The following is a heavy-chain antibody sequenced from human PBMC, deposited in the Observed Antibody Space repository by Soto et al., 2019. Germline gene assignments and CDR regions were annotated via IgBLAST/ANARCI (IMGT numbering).Heavy chain of an antibody. D-gene: IGHD6-13*01. CDR2: LSGSGGGT. J-gene: IGHJ4*02. CDR1: GFTFSNYA. V-gene: IGHV3-23*01. CDR3: AKDPRGFTSTARIDY. Sequence: GGSLRLSCAASGFTFSNYAMSVVRQAPGKGLEWVSSLSGSGGGTYYADSVKGRFTISRDNSKNTLYLQMNSLRAEDTAVYYCAKDPRGFTSTARIDYWGQGT.